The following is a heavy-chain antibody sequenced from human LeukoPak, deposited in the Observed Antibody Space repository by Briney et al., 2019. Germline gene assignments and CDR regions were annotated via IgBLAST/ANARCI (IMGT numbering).Heavy chain of an antibody. J-gene: IGHJ3*02. CDR3: ARETSSSSWGAFDI. Sequence: QPGGSLRLPCAVSGFTFSSSWMSWVRQAPGKGLEWVANIKEDGSEKYYVDSVKGRFTISRDNAKNSLYLQLNSLRAEDTAVYYCARETSSSSWGAFDIWGQGTMVTVSS. CDR2: IKEDGSEK. D-gene: IGHD6-6*01. V-gene: IGHV3-7*01. CDR1: GFTFSSSW.